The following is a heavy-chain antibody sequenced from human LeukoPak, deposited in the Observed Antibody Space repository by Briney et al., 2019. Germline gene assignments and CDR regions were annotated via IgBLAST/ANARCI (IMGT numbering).Heavy chain of an antibody. CDR2: IYYSGST. V-gene: IGHV4-59*08. CDR1: GGSISSYY. Sequence: SETLSLTCTVSGGSISSYYWSWIRQPPGKGLEWIGYIYYSGSTNYNPSLKSRVTISVDTSKNQFSLKLSSVTAADTAVYYCARQWFGELSYLDYWGQGTLVTVSS. CDR3: ARQWFGELSYLDY. J-gene: IGHJ4*02. D-gene: IGHD3-10*01.